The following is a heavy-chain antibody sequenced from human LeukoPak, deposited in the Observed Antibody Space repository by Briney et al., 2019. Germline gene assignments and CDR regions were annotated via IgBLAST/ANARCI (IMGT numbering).Heavy chain of an antibody. Sequence: SGGSLRLSCAGSGFIFNNYAMHWVRQPPGRGLEWVSSISSSSSYIFYAGSVKGRFTISRDNAKNSLYLQMNSLRAEDTALYYCAREKISFGWSGYVHDYFDYWGQGTLVTVSS. J-gene: IGHJ4*02. CDR2: ISSSSSYI. CDR1: GFIFNNYA. D-gene: IGHD3-3*01. CDR3: AREKISFGWSGYVHDYFDY. V-gene: IGHV3-21*01.